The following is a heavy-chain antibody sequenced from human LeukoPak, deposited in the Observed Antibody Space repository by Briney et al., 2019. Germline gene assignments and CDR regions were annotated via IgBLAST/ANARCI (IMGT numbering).Heavy chain of an antibody. D-gene: IGHD2-15*01. CDR2: IYYSGST. V-gene: IGHV4-31*03. J-gene: IGHJ4*02. CDR3: ARVRRVAASKYNDY. Sequence: SQTLSLTCTVSGGSISSGGYYWSWIRRHPGKGLEWIGYIYYSGSTYYNPSLKSRVTISVDTSKNQFSLKLSSVTAADTAVYYCARVRRVAASKYNDYWGQGTLVTVSS. CDR1: GGSISSGGYY.